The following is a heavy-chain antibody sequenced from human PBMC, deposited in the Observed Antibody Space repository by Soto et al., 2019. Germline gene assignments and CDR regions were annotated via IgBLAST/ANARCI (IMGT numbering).Heavy chain of an antibody. J-gene: IGHJ4*02. V-gene: IGHV3-15*07. CDR1: GFIFGDAW. CDR3: TTDVPDYGGNSGVGY. Sequence: EVQLVESGGGLVKPGGSLXVSCVASGFIFGDAWMNWVRQAPGKGLEWVGRINSKAYGGTTDYAAPVKGRFTISRDDSKNTLYLQMNSLKTEDTAVYYCTTDVPDYGGNSGVGYWGQGTLVTVSS. D-gene: IGHD4-17*01. CDR2: INSKAYGGTT.